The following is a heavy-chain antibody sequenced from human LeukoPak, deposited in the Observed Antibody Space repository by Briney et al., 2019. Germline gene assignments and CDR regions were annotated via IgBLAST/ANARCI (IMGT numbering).Heavy chain of an antibody. D-gene: IGHD3-3*01. J-gene: IGHJ6*03. Sequence: SETLSLTCAVYGGSFSGYYWSWIRQPPGKGLEWIGEINHSGSTNCNPSLKSRVTISVDTSKNQFSLKLSSVTAADTAVYYCARGETYYDFWSGYGIYYYVDVWGKGTTVTVSS. V-gene: IGHV4-34*01. CDR2: INHSGST. CDR3: ARGETYYDFWSGYGIYYYVDV. CDR1: GGSFSGYY.